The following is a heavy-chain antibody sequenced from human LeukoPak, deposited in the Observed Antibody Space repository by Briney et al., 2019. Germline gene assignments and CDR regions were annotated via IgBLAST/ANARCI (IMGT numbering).Heavy chain of an antibody. D-gene: IGHD3-9*01. CDR3: ARNYDILTGQYYFDC. V-gene: IGHV1-18*01. Sequence: ASVKVSCMASGYTFTSYGISWVRQAPGQGLEWMGWICAYNGNTNYAQKLQGRVTMTTDTSTSTVYMELRSLRSDDTSVYYCARNYDILTGQYYFDCWGQGTLVTVSS. J-gene: IGHJ4*02. CDR2: ICAYNGNT. CDR1: GYTFTSYG.